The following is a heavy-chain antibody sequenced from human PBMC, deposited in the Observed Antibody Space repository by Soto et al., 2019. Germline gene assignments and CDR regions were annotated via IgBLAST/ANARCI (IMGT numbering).Heavy chain of an antibody. D-gene: IGHD4-17*01. V-gene: IGHV2-5*02. Sequence: QITLKESGPTLVKPTQTLTLTCTFSGFSLSTSGVGVSWIRQPPGKALEWLPLIYWDDDKRYSPSLKSRLTITKDTSKNQVVLTMTNVDHVDTATYYCAHIPSPTVTTSAEYFQHWGQGTLVTVSS. CDR3: AHIPSPTVTTSAEYFQH. CDR2: IYWDDDK. CDR1: GFSLSTSGVG. J-gene: IGHJ1*01.